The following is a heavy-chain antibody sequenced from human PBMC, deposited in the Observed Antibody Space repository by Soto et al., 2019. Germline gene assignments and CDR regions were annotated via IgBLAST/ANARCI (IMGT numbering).Heavy chain of an antibody. Sequence: QVQLVQYGAEGKKPGSSVKVSCKASGGTFRSYTISWVRKAPGQGLEWMGRIIPILGIANYAQKFQGRVTNTADKSTSTAYMELSSLISEDTAVYYSARSGVAAAGTTFSDYRGHGTLVTVSS. J-gene: IGHJ4*01. V-gene: IGHV1-69*02. CDR3: ARSGVAAAGTTFSDY. CDR1: GGTFRSYT. D-gene: IGHD6-13*01. CDR2: IIPILGIA.